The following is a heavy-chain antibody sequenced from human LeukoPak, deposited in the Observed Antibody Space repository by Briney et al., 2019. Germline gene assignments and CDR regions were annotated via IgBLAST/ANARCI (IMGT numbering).Heavy chain of an antibody. J-gene: IGHJ6*03. CDR3: ASSATHTPHYDFWSGYYGYYYYYYMDV. CDR2: ISSSSSYI. D-gene: IGHD3-3*01. CDR1: GFTFSSYS. Sequence: GGSLRLSCAASGFTFSSYSMNWVRQAPGKGLEWVSSISSSSSYIYYADSVKGRFTISRDNAKNSLYLQMNSLRAEDTDVYYCASSATHTPHYDFWSGYYGYYYYYYMDVWGKGTTVTVSS. V-gene: IGHV3-21*01.